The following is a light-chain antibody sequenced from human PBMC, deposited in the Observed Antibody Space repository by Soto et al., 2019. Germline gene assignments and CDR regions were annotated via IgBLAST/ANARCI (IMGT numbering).Light chain of an antibody. V-gene: IGLV1-51*01. CDR3: GTWDSSLSAGRV. J-gene: IGLJ2*01. Sequence: QSVLTQPPSVSAAPGQKVTISCSGSSSNIGYNYVSWYQQLPGTAPKLLIYDNNKRPSGIPDRFSGSKSGTSATLGITGLQTGDEADYYCGTWDSSLSAGRVFGGGTQLTVL. CDR2: DNN. CDR1: SSNIGYNY.